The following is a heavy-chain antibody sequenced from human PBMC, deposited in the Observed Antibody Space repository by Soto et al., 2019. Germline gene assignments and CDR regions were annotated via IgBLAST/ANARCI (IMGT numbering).Heavy chain of an antibody. CDR2: ISSSSSYI. CDR1: GFTFSSYS. CDR3: ARWQTGSSYKPYYYYGMDV. D-gene: IGHD6-6*01. V-gene: IGHV3-21*01. Sequence: PGGSLRLSCAASGFTFSSYSMNWVRQAPGKGLEWVSSISSSSSYIYYADSVKGRFTISRDNAKNSLYLQMNSLRAEDTAVYYCARWQTGSSYKPYYYYGMDVWGQGTTVPVSS. J-gene: IGHJ6*02.